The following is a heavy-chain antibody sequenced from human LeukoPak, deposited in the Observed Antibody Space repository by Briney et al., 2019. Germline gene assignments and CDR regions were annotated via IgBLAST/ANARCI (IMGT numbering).Heavy chain of an antibody. CDR1: GGSISSSSYY. Sequence: SETLSLTCTVSGGSISSSSYYWGWIRQPPGKGLEWIGSIYYSGSTYYNPSLKSRVTISVDTSKNQFSLKLNSVTAADTAVYYCARGIVGATTGPGYWGQGTLVTVSS. CDR3: ARGIVGATTGPGY. CDR2: IYYSGST. D-gene: IGHD1-26*01. V-gene: IGHV4-39*07. J-gene: IGHJ4*02.